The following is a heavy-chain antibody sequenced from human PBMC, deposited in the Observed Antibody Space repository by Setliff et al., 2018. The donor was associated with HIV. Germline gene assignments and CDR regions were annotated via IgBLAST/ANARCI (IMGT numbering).Heavy chain of an antibody. V-gene: IGHV3-74*01. CDR3: AKQLSPHFYYYMDV. Sequence: PGGSLRLSCAASGFTFSSYAMSWVRQAPGKGLVWVSRINSDGSSTSYADSVTGRFTISRDNARNTVYLQLNSLRVEDTAVYYCAKQLSPHFYYYMDVWGNGTTVTVSS. J-gene: IGHJ6*03. CDR1: GFTFSSYA. CDR2: INSDGSST. D-gene: IGHD3-3*02.